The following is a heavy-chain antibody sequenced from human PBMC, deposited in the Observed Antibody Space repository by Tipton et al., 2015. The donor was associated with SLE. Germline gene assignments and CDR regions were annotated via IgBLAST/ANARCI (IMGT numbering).Heavy chain of an antibody. CDR1: GFTFSSYEMN. D-gene: IGHD4-23*01. J-gene: IGHJ4*02. V-gene: IGHV4-30-4*08. Sequence: LRLSCAASGFTFSSYEMNWIRQPPGKGLEWIGYIYYSGSTYYNPSLKSRVTISVDTSKNQFSLKLSSVTAADTAVYYCARDQPTVVNRSLGYWGQGTLVTVSS. CDR3: ARDQPTVVNRSLGY. CDR2: IYYSGST.